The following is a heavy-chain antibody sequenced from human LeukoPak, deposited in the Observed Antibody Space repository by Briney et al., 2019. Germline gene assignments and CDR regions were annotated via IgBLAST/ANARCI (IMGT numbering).Heavy chain of an antibody. V-gene: IGHV3-23*01. Sequence: GGSLRLSCAASGFTFSNYALTWVRQAPGRGLEWVSSISGRSTHYADSVKGRFSISKDNDKNTMYLQMSSLRAEDTAVYYCGRDPNGNYVGAFEFQRWGQGTLVTVSS. D-gene: IGHD4-17*01. CDR3: GRDPNGNYVGAFEFQR. CDR2: ISGRST. J-gene: IGHJ1*01. CDR1: GFTFSNYA.